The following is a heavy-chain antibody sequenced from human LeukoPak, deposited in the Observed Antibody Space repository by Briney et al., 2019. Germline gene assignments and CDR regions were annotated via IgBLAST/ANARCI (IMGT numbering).Heavy chain of an antibody. D-gene: IGHD3-22*01. CDR2: IRNNSDGGTI. CDR1: GFTFSNAW. Sequence: PGGSLRLSCATSGFTFSNAWMNWVRQAPGKGLEWVGRIRNNSDGGTIDYAAPVKGRFTLSRDDSKTTLYLQMNSLQTEDTAVYYCATDFYDSTWGQGTLVTVSS. CDR3: ATDFYDST. J-gene: IGHJ5*02. V-gene: IGHV3-15*07.